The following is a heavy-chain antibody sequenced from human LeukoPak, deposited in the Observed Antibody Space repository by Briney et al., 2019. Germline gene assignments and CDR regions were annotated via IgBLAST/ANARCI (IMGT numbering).Heavy chain of an antibody. Sequence: SETLSLTCTVSGGSISSYYWSWIRQPPGKGLEWIGEINHSGSTNYNPSLKSRVTISVDTSKNQFSLKLSSVTAADTAVYYCARGWSGTTYFDYWGQGTLVTVSS. CDR2: INHSGST. CDR3: ARGWSGTTYFDY. V-gene: IGHV4-34*01. CDR1: GGSISSYY. D-gene: IGHD1-1*01. J-gene: IGHJ4*02.